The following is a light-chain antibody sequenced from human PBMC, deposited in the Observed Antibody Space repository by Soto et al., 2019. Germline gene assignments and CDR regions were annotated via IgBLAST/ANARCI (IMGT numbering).Light chain of an antibody. CDR1: SSNIGNNY. CDR3: GTWDSSLSGVV. V-gene: IGLV1-51*01. CDR2: DNN. Sequence: QLVLTQPPSVSAAPGQKVTISCSGSSSNIGNNYVSWYQQLPGTAPKLLIYDNNKRPSGIPDRFSGSKSGTSATLGITGLQTGDEVDYYCGTWDSSLSGVVFGGGTKLTVL. J-gene: IGLJ2*01.